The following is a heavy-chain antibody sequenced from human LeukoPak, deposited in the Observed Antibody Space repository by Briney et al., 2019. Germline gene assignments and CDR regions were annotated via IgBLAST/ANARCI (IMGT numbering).Heavy chain of an antibody. CDR1: GFTFSSYS. CDR2: ISSSSSYI. Sequence: GGSLRLSCAASGFTFSSYSMNWVRQAPGKGLEWVSSISSSSSYIYYADSVKGRFTISRDNAKNSLYLQMNSLRAEDTAVYYCASSHIAAAGSDAFDIWGQGTMVTVSS. J-gene: IGHJ3*02. V-gene: IGHV3-21*01. CDR3: ASSHIAAAGSDAFDI. D-gene: IGHD6-13*01.